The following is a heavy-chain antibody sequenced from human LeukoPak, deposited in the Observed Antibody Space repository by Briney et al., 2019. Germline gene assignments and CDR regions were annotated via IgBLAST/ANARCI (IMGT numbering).Heavy chain of an antibody. J-gene: IGHJ4*02. CDR2: IYYSGST. CDR1: GGSISSSSHY. D-gene: IGHD3-10*01. CDR3: ARNGGYGSGSYYNAIDY. V-gene: IGHV4-39*01. Sequence: SETLSLTCTVSGGSISSSSHYWGWIRQPPGKGLEWIGSIYYSGSTYYNPSLKSRVTISVDTSKNQFSLKLSSVTAADTAVYYCARNGGYGSGSYYNAIDYWGQGTLVTVSS.